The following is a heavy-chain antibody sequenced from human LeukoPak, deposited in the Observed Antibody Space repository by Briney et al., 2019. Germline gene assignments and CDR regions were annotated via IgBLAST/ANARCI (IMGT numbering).Heavy chain of an antibody. J-gene: IGHJ4*02. D-gene: IGHD1-26*01. CDR3: AKGRQWELPLDY. Sequence: GGSLRLSCAASGFTFSTYSMNWVRQAPGKGLEWVSAISNSRDKTYYAGSVRGRFTISRDNSKTTLYLQMNSLRVEDTAIYYCAKGRQWELPLDYWGQGALVTVSS. CDR2: ISNSRDKT. CDR1: GFTFSTYS. V-gene: IGHV3-23*01.